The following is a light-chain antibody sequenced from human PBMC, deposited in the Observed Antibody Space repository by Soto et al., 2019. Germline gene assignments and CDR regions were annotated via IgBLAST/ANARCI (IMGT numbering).Light chain of an antibody. Sequence: QSALTQPPSASGTPGQRVTISCSGSSSNIGSKTVNWYQQLPGTAPKLLIYSNYQRPSGVPDRFSGSKSGTSASLAISGLQSEDEADYYCLAWDDSLNGYVFGTGTKVTVL. J-gene: IGLJ1*01. CDR1: SSNIGSKT. CDR2: SNY. V-gene: IGLV1-44*01. CDR3: LAWDDSLNGYV.